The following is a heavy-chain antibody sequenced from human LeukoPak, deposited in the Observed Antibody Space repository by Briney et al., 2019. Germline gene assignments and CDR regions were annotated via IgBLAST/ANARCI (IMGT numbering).Heavy chain of an antibody. CDR3: ARVDPYDSSGYYWSGAFDI. J-gene: IGHJ3*02. D-gene: IGHD3-22*01. V-gene: IGHV6-1*01. CDR1: GDSVSSNSAA. Sequence: SQTLSLTCAISGDSVSSNSAAWNWIRQSPSRGLEWLGRTYYRSKWYNDYAVSVKSRITINPDTSKNQLSLQLNSVTPEDTAVYYCARVDPYDSSGYYWSGAFDIWGQGTMVTVSS. CDR2: TYYRSKWYN.